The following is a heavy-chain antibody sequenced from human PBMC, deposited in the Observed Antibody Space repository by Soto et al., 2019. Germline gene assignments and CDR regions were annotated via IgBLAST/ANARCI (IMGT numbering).Heavy chain of an antibody. Sequence: RGSLRLSCAASGFPFTGFWMAWVRQAPGKGLEWVANINQDGSQRYYMDSVKGRFTISRDNAEKSLYLQMNSLRAEDTAVYYCARTGDDYWGQGSLVTVSS. CDR3: ARTGDDY. CDR1: GFPFTGFW. J-gene: IGHJ4*02. V-gene: IGHV3-7*01. CDR2: INQDGSQR.